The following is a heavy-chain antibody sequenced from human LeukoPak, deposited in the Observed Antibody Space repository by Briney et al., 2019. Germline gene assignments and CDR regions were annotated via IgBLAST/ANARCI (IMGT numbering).Heavy chain of an antibody. CDR3: ARVIAVRRSGSYFDY. J-gene: IGHJ4*02. D-gene: IGHD1-26*01. V-gene: IGHV1-24*01. CDR2: LNREDGET. CDR1: GYIITEFS. Sequence: ASVKVSCKASGYIITEFSMYWVRQVPGKGLEWMGGLNREDGETIYAQKFQGRVIMTEDPATDTAYLKLSSLTSEDTAVYYCARVIAVRRSGSYFDYWGQGTLVTVSS.